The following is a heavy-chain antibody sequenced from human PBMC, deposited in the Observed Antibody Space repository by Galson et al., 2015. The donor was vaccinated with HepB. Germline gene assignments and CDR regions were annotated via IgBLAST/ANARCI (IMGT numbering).Heavy chain of an antibody. V-gene: IGHV1-46*01. Sequence: SVKVSCKASGSTFTSYYMHWVRQAPGQGLEWMGIINPSGGSTSYAQKFQGRVTMTRDTSTSTVYMELSSLRSEDTAVYYCARDLVSRDYYDSSGYPDYWGQGTLVTVSS. J-gene: IGHJ4*02. CDR2: INPSGGST. D-gene: IGHD3-22*01. CDR1: GSTFTSYY. CDR3: ARDLVSRDYYDSSGYPDY.